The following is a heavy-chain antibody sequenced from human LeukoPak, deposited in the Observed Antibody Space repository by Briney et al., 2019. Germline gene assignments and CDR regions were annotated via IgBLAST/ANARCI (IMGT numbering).Heavy chain of an antibody. V-gene: IGHV4-59*08. CDR1: GGSISSYY. Sequence: SETLSLTCTVSGGSISSYYWTWIRQPPGMGLEWIGYIFFGGGTRYNSSLQSRVIISVDTSKNQFSLKLSSVTAADTAVYYCVRHDYVSGTPPNWGQGTLVTVSS. CDR3: VRHDYVSGTPPN. CDR2: IFFGGGT. D-gene: IGHD3-16*01. J-gene: IGHJ4*02.